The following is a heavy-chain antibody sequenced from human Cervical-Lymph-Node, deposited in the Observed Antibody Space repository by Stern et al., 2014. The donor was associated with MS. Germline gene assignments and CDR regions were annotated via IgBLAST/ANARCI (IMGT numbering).Heavy chain of an antibody. CDR1: GFPFSSYW. J-gene: IGHJ4*02. Sequence: VQLVESGEGLVQPGGSLRLSCAASGFPFSSYWMSWVRQAPGQGLEWVANIQQDGSEKYYGVSVKGRFTISRDNAEISLYLQRHSLRGEDTAVYFCGRGSRSWFPLYYFDYWGQGTQVTVSS. CDR2: IQQDGSEK. V-gene: IGHV3-7*04. CDR3: GRGSRSWFPLYYFDY. D-gene: IGHD6-13*01.